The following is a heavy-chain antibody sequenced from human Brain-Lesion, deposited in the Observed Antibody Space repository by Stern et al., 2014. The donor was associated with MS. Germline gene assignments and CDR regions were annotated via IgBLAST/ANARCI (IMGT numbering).Heavy chain of an antibody. CDR1: GGAVSSGDRY. CDR3: ARVTEFLRFFYPDY. D-gene: IGHD3-3*01. Sequence: QVQLVQSGPGLVKPSQTLSLTCTVSGGAVSSGDRYWSWIRRHPEKGLEWIGYISYSGNTYYNPSLESRVTISMDRSKNQFSLKLRSVTAADTAVYYCARVTEFLRFFYPDYWGQGIRVTVSS. J-gene: IGHJ4*02. CDR2: ISYSGNT. V-gene: IGHV4-31*03.